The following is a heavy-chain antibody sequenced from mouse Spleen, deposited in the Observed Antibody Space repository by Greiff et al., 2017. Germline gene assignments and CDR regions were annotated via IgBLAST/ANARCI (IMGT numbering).Heavy chain of an antibody. V-gene: IGHV7-3*01. J-gene: IGHJ3*01. CDR3: ARYDGYLAY. CDR1: GFTFTDYY. Sequence: EVKLMESGGGLVQPGGSLSLSCAASGFTFTDYYMSWVRQPPGKALEWLGFIRNKANGYTTEYSASVKGRFTISRDNSQSILYLQMNALRAEDSATYYCARYDGYLAYWGQGTLVTVSA. D-gene: IGHD2-3*01. CDR2: IRNKANGYTT.